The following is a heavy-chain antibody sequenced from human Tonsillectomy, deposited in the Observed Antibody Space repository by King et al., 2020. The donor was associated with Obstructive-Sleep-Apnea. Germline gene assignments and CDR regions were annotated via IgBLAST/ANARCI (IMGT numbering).Heavy chain of an antibody. CDR1: GFTFSDYV. CDR3: ARGARPLNWDFDL. CDR2: TSYDGTNQ. Sequence: VQLVQSGGGVVQPGRSLRLSCAASGFTFSDYVMHWVRQAPGKCLHWVSVTSYDGTNQHYTDAVKGRFSISRDNSKNTQYLQMNRLRPEDTAVYYCARGARPLNWDFDLWGRGTLVTVSS. J-gene: IGHJ2*01. V-gene: IGHV3-30*04.